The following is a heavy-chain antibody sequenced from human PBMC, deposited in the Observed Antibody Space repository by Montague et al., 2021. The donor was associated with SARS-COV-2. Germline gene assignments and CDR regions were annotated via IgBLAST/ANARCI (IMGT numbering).Heavy chain of an antibody. Sequence: SETLSLTCTVSGGSIISYYWSWIRQYPGKRLEWIGYIYSTGSSDYNPSLESRVTMSIDMSKNQFSLKLTSVAAADTAVYYCARLRDGVVPSPILGVGPYFPHYHLDRRGEGTTVTVSS. D-gene: IGHD2/OR15-2a*01. CDR2: IYSTGSS. V-gene: IGHV4-59*12. CDR3: ARLRDGVVPSPILGVGPYFPHYHLDR. CDR1: GGSIISYY. J-gene: IGHJ6*01.